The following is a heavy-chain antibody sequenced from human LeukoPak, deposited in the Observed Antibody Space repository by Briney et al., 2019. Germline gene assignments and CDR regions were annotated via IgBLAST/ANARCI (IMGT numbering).Heavy chain of an antibody. CDR1: GGSISSSNW. D-gene: IGHD6-13*01. CDR3: ARDPASGYSTKRYYFDY. Sequence: SETLSLTCAVSGGSISSSNWWSWVRQPPGKGLEWIGKIYHSGSTNYNPSLKSRVTISVDKSKNQFSLKLSSVTAADTAVYFCARDPASGYSTKRYYFDYWGQGTLVTVSS. J-gene: IGHJ4*02. CDR2: IYHSGST. V-gene: IGHV4-4*02.